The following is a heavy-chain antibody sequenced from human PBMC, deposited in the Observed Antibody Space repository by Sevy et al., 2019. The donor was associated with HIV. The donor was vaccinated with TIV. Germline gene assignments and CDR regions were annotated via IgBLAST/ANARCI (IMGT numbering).Heavy chain of an antibody. D-gene: IGHD3-22*01. CDR2: IRSKAYGGTT. V-gene: IGHV3-49*03. J-gene: IGHJ4*02. CDR3: TRDLTTYYYDSSGYYVPDY. Sequence: GSLRLSCTASGFTFGDYAMSWFRQAPGKGLEWVGFIRSKAYGGTTEYAASVKGRFTISRDDSKSIAYLQMNSLKTEDTAVYYCTRDLTTYYYDSSGYYVPDYWGQGTLVTVSS. CDR1: GFTFGDYA.